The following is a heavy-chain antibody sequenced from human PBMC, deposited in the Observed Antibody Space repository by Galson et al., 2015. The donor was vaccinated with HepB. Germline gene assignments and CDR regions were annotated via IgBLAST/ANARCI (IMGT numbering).Heavy chain of an antibody. D-gene: IGHD4-17*01. CDR3: AKSNTVTRNFDY. CDR1: GFTFSNYW. CDR2: IKQDGSQK. V-gene: IGHV3-7*03. Sequence: SLRLSCAASGFTFSNYWMSWVRQAPGKGLEWVANIKQDGSQKHYVDSVKGRFTISRDNAQNSLYLQMNSLRADDTAVYYCAKSNTVTRNFDYWGQGTLVTVSS. J-gene: IGHJ4*02.